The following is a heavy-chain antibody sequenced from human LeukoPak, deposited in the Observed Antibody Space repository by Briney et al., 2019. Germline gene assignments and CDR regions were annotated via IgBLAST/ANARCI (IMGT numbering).Heavy chain of an antibody. Sequence: KSSETLSLTCTVSGVSISSYYWSWIRQPPGKGLEWIGYIYYSGSTNYNPSLKSRVTISVDTSKNQFSLKLSSVTAADTAVYYCARDNGYSYGQPYFDYWGQGTLVTVSS. CDR2: IYYSGST. D-gene: IGHD5-18*01. J-gene: IGHJ4*02. V-gene: IGHV4-59*01. CDR3: ARDNGYSYGQPYFDY. CDR1: GVSISSYY.